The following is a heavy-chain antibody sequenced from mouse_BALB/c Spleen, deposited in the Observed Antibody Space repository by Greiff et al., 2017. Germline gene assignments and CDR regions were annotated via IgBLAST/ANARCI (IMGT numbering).Heavy chain of an antibody. J-gene: IGHJ3*01. CDR1: GFSLTGYG. CDR2: IWGDGST. V-gene: IGHV2-6-7*01. D-gene: IGHD1-1*01. Sequence: VKLMESGPGLVAPSQSLSITCTVSGFSLTGYGVNWVRQPPGKGLEWLGMIWGDGSTDYNSALKSRLSISKDNSKSQVFLKMNSLQTDDTARYYCARENYYYGSSTWFAYWGQGTLVTVSA. CDR3: ARENYYYGSSTWFAY.